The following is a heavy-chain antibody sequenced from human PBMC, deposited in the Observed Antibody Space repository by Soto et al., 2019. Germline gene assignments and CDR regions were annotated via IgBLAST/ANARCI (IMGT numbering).Heavy chain of an antibody. V-gene: IGHV3-23*01. CDR3: AKDSPNYYDSSGHLDY. J-gene: IGHJ4*02. Sequence: GGSLRLSCAASGFTFSSDAMSWVRQAPGKGLEWVSAISGSGGSTYYADSVKGRFTISRDNSKNTLYLQMNSLRAEDTAVYYCAKDSPNYYDSSGHLDYWGQGTLVTVSS. D-gene: IGHD3-22*01. CDR1: GFTFSSDA. CDR2: ISGSGGST.